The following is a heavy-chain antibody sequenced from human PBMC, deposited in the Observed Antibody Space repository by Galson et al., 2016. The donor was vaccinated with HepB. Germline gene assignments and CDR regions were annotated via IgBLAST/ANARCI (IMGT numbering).Heavy chain of an antibody. Sequence: SLRLSCAASGLTFSSYSMNWVRQAPGKGLEWVSYISSSFSTTYYADSVKGRFTISRDNAKSSLFLQMNSLRDEDTAVYYCARITTVHFDWIPYFDYWGQGTLVTVSS. CDR2: ISSSFSTT. CDR1: GLTFSSYS. V-gene: IGHV3-48*02. CDR3: ARITTVHFDWIPYFDY. D-gene: IGHD3-9*01. J-gene: IGHJ4*02.